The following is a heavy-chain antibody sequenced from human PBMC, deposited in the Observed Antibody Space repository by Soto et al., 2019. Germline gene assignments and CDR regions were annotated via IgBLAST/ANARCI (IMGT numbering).Heavy chain of an antibody. CDR1: GGVFSNYA. J-gene: IGHJ5*02. CDR2: IVPAFGKP. CDR3: AIDSHDLSTSYFFDH. V-gene: IGHV1-69*01. D-gene: IGHD3-22*01. Sequence: QVQLVQSGAEMRKPGSSVTVSCKASGGVFSNYAITWLRQAPGQGLEWVGGIVPAFGKPNYARNFQGRVTMTADESTGNRYIEQNSLTVEDTAVYYCAIDSHDLSTSYFFDHWGQRALISVPS.